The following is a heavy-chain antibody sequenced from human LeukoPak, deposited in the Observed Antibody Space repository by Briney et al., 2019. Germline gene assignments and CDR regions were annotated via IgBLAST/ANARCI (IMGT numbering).Heavy chain of an antibody. J-gene: IGHJ5*02. V-gene: IGHV4-59*12. CDR2: ISYSGST. CDR3: AREGTAGTNLNWFDP. Sequence: PSETLSLTCTVSGGSISSYYWSWIRQPPGKGLDWIGYISYSGSTNFNPSLKSRVTISVDPSKNQFSLKLSSVTAADTAVYYCAREGTAGTNLNWFDPWGQGTLVTVSS. CDR1: GGSISSYY. D-gene: IGHD1-1*01.